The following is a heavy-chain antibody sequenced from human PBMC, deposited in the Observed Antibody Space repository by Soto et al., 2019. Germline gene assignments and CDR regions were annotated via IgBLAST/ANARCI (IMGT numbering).Heavy chain of an antibody. CDR2: IGTAGDT. CDR3: ARGRGGVGATEYYFDY. V-gene: IGHV3-13*01. D-gene: IGHD1-26*01. J-gene: IGHJ4*02. CDR1: GFTFSSYD. Sequence: PWVSLRLSCAASGFTFSSYDMHWVRQATGKGLEWVSAIGTAGDTYYPASVKGRFTISRENAKNSLYLQMNSLRAGDTAVYYCARGRGGVGATEYYFDYWGQRTLVAVSS.